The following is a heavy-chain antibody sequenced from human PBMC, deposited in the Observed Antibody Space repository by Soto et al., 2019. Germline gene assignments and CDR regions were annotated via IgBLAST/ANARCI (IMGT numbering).Heavy chain of an antibody. Sequence: QAQLQQWGAGLLKPSETLSLTCAVYGGSFSGYYWSWIRQPPGKGLEWIGEINDSGSTNYNPSLKGRFTIAVDTSKNLLPLQLSSVNAADIAVYYCARGRTVSTYSRYCGSGLYFDLWGRCTLVTVS. CDR2: INDSGST. CDR1: GGSFSGYY. J-gene: IGHJ2*01. D-gene: IGHD6-13*01. CDR3: ARGRTVSTYSRYCGSGLYFDL. V-gene: IGHV4-34*01.